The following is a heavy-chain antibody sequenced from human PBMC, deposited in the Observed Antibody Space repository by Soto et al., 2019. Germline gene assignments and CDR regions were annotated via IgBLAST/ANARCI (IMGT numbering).Heavy chain of an antibody. J-gene: IGHJ4*02. CDR3: ARDGGAY. CDR2: MSYDGSNK. V-gene: IGHV3-30-3*01. Sequence: QVQLVESGGGVVQPGRSLRLSCAASGFTFSSYAMHWVRRAPGKGLEWMAVMSYDGSNKYYADSVKGRFTISRDNSKNTLYPQMNGLRPEDTALYYCARDGGAYWGQGTLVIVSS. CDR1: GFTFSSYA. D-gene: IGHD3-16*01.